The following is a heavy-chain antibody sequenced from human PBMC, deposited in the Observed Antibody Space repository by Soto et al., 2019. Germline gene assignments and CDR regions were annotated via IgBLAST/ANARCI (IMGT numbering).Heavy chain of an antibody. V-gene: IGHV1-69*01. J-gene: IGHJ4*02. CDR3: TRDRGRRYNDGRGYYYSAY. CDR1: GGTFGSYA. D-gene: IGHD3-22*01. Sequence: QVHLVQSGAEVKKPGSSVKVSCKASGGTFGSYAISGLRQAPGQGLEWMGGFIPIFGTTNYAQKFQGRVTITADESTSTAYMELSSLRSEDTAVYYCTRDRGRRYNDGRGYYYSAYWGQGTLVTVSS. CDR2: FIPIFGTT.